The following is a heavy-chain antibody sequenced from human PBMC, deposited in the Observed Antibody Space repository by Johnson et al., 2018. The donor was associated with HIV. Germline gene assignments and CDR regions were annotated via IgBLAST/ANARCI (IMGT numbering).Heavy chain of an antibody. D-gene: IGHD5-18*01. J-gene: IGHJ3*02. V-gene: IGHV3-11*01. CDR1: GFTFSDYY. Sequence: QVQLVESGGGVVQPGRSLRLSCAASGFTFSDYYMSWIRQAPGKGLEWVSFIYSGGTTYYADSVKGRFTISRDNAKNSLYLQMNSLRAEDTALYYCASLRNWAMFRAFDIWGQGTMVTVSS. CDR3: ASLRNWAMFRAFDI. CDR2: IYSGGTT.